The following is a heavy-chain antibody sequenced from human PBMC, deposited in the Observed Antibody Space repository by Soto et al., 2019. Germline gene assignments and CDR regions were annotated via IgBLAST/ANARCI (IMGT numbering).Heavy chain of an antibody. CDR1: GFTFSSYS. V-gene: IGHV3-21*01. CDR3: ARDFRGYDVYYYYGMDV. Sequence: GGSLRLSCAASGFTFSSYSMNWVRQAPGKGLEWVSSISSSSSYIYYADSVKGRFTISRDNAKNSLYLQMNSLRAEDTAVYYCARDFRGYDVYYYYGMDVWGQGTTVTVSS. D-gene: IGHD5-12*01. J-gene: IGHJ6*02. CDR2: ISSSSSYI.